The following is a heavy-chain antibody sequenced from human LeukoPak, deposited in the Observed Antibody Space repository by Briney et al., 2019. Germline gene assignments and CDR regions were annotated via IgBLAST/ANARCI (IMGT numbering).Heavy chain of an antibody. CDR3: ARKLMMYTMGWFDP. V-gene: IGHV3-7*01. CDR1: GLTFSSYW. Sequence: PGGSLRLSCAASGLTFSSYWMSWVRQAPGKGLEWVANIKEDGSEKYYVDSVKGRFIISRDNAKNSLYLQMNSLRAEDTSVYYCARKLMMYTMGWFDPWGQGTLVTVSS. D-gene: IGHD2-8*01. J-gene: IGHJ5*02. CDR2: IKEDGSEK.